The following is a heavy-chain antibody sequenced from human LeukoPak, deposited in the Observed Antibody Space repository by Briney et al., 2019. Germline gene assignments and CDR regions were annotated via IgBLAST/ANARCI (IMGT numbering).Heavy chain of an antibody. D-gene: IGHD3-9*01. J-gene: IGHJ4*02. CDR2: IRYDGSNK. Sequence: GGSLRLFCAASKFTFSSYGMHWVRQAPGKGLEWVAFIRYDGSNKYYADSVKGRFTISRDNSKNTLYLQMNSLRAEDTAVYYCAKDLIDGSDYWGQGTLVTVSS. CDR1: KFTFSSYG. CDR3: AKDLIDGSDY. V-gene: IGHV3-30*02.